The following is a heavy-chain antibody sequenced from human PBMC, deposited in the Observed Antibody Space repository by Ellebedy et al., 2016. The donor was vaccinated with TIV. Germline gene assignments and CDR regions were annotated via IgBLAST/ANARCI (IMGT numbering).Heavy chain of an antibody. CDR1: GGSISSSSYY. Sequence: SETLSLXXTVSGGSISSSSYYWGWIRQPPGKGLEWIGSIYYSGSTYYNPSLKSRVTISVDTSKNQFSLKLSSVTAADTAVYYCAREIRITIFGVAGWFDPWGQGTLVTVSS. V-gene: IGHV4-39*02. J-gene: IGHJ5*02. D-gene: IGHD3-3*01. CDR2: IYYSGST. CDR3: AREIRITIFGVAGWFDP.